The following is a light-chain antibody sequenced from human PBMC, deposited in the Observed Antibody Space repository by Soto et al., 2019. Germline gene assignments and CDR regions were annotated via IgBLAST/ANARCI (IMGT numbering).Light chain of an antibody. J-gene: IGKJ4*01. CDR2: GAS. CDR1: QSVDSAF. CDR3: QQYNNWPPLT. V-gene: IGKV3-20*01. Sequence: EIVLTQSPGSLSLSLGERATLSCRASQSVDSAFFAWYQQKPGQPPRLLIHGASRRATGIPDRFSGSGSGTEFTLTISSLQSEDFAVYYCQQYNNWPPLTFGGGTKVEIK.